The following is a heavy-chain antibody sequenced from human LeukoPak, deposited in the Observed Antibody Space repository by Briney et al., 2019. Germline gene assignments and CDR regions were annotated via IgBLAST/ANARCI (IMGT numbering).Heavy chain of an antibody. CDR2: INPNSGGT. CDR3: ARVRREPGLWSSPYYFDY. J-gene: IGHJ4*02. D-gene: IGHD3-10*01. V-gene: IGHV1-2*02. CDR1: GYTFTGYY. Sequence: ASVKVSCKASGYTFTGYYMHWVRQAPGQGLEWMGWINPNSGGTNYAQKFQGRVTMTRGTSISTAYMELSRLRSDDTAVYYCARVRREPGLWSSPYYFDYWGQGTLVTVSS.